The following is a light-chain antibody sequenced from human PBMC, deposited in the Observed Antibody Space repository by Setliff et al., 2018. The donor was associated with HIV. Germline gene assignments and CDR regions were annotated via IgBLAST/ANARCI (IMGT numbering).Light chain of an antibody. CDR1: SSDIGGYNY. V-gene: IGLV2-14*03. CDR3: SSYASPSRNTYVI. Sequence: QSALTQPASVSGSPGQSITISCTGTSSDIGGYNYVSWYQQHPGTGPKLIIYDVTHRPSGVSNRFSGSKSGNTASLTISGLQAEDEAVYHCSSYASPSRNTYVIFGGGT. CDR2: DVT. J-gene: IGLJ2*01.